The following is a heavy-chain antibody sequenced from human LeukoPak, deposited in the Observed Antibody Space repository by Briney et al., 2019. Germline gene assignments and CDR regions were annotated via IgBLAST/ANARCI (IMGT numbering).Heavy chain of an antibody. Sequence: GGSLRLSCAASGFTVSSNYMSWVRQAPGKGLEWVSLIYSGGSTYYADSVKGRFTISRDNSKNTLYLQMNSLRAEDTAVYYCVSGIAAAGTIDYYGMDVWGQGTTVTVSS. J-gene: IGHJ6*02. CDR2: IYSGGST. CDR1: GFTVSSNY. D-gene: IGHD6-13*01. CDR3: VSGIAAAGTIDYYGMDV. V-gene: IGHV3-66*01.